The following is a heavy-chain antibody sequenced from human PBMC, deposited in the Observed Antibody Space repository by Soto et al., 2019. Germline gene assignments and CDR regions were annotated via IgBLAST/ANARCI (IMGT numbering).Heavy chain of an antibody. J-gene: IGHJ6*03. V-gene: IGHV1-18*01. Sequence: QVQLVQSGAEVKKPGASVKVSCKASGYTFTSYGISWVRQAPGQGLEWMGWISAYNGNTNYAQKLQGRVTMTTDTSPSTVYMELRSLRSDDTAVYYCARASGWPWWGYYYYMDVWGKGTTVTVSS. CDR3: ARASGWPWWGYYYYMDV. D-gene: IGHD6-19*01. CDR2: ISAYNGNT. CDR1: GYTFTSYG.